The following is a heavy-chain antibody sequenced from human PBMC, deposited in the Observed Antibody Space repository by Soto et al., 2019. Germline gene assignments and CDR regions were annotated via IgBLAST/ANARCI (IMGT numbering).Heavy chain of an antibody. J-gene: IGHJ6*02. Sequence: PGESLKIYCKGSGYSFTSYWIGWVRQMPGKGLECMGIIYPGDSDTRYSPSFQGQVTISADKSISTAYLQWSSLKASDTAMYYCARTAAAGKYYYGMDVWGQGTTVIVSS. CDR2: IYPGDSDT. CDR3: ARTAAAGKYYYGMDV. D-gene: IGHD6-13*01. CDR1: GYSFTSYW. V-gene: IGHV5-51*01.